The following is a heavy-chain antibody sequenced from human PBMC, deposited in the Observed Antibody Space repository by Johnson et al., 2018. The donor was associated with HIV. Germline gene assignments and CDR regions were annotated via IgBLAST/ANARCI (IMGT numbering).Heavy chain of an antibody. CDR1: GFTVSSNY. V-gene: IGHV3-11*04. J-gene: IGHJ3*02. CDR2: ISGSGTNI. D-gene: IGHD3-10*01. CDR3: ARASYYYGSADI. Sequence: QMLLVESGGGVVQPGRSLRLSCAASGFTVSSNYMSWVRQAPGKGLEWVSYISGSGTNIYYADSVKGRFTISRDNAKKSLFLQMNSLRAEDTAVYYCARASYYYGSADIWGQGTMVTVSS.